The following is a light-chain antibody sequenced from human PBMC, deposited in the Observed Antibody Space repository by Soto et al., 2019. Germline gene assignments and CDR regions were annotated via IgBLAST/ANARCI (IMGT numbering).Light chain of an antibody. CDR1: SSDVGGYNY. CDR2: DVN. V-gene: IGLV2-11*01. Sequence: QSALTQPRSVSGSPGQSVTLSCTGTSSDVGGYNYVSWYQQHPGKAPKLMIYDVNKRPSGVPDRFSGSKSGNTASLTISGLQAEDEADYYCCSYAGTYTWVFGGGTQLTVL. CDR3: CSYAGTYTWV. J-gene: IGLJ3*02.